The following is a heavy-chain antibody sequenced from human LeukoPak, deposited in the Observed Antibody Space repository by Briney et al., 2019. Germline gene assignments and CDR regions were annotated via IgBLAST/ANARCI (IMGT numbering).Heavy chain of an antibody. CDR1: SGSVSSGTYY. CDR2: IYYGGGT. Sequence: SETLSLTCTVSSGSVSSGTYYWSWIRQPPGKGLEWIGYIYYGGGTNYNPSLKSRVTISVDSSKNQFSLKLSSVTAADTAVYYCARDRPGPYAFDIWGQGTMVTVSS. J-gene: IGHJ3*02. CDR3: ARDRPGPYAFDI. V-gene: IGHV4-61*01.